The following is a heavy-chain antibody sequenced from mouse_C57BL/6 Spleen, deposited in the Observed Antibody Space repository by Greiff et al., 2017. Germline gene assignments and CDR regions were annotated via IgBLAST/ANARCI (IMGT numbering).Heavy chain of an antibody. J-gene: IGHJ1*03. Sequence: QVQLQQPGAELVKPGASVKMSCKASGYTFTSYWITWVKQGPGQGLEWIGDIYPGSGSTNYNEKFKSKATLTVDTSSSTAYMQISSLTSEDSAVYYCARGYYGSSYWYLDVWCTGTTGSVSS. D-gene: IGHD1-1*01. CDR1: GYTFTSYW. CDR3: ARGYYGSSYWYLDV. CDR2: IYPGSGST. V-gene: IGHV1-55*01.